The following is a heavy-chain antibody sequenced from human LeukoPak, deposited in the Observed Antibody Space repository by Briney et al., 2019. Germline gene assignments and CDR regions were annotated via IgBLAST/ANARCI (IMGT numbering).Heavy chain of an antibody. J-gene: IGHJ4*02. Sequence: ASVKVSCKAPGYTFTSYGINWVRQATGQGLEWMGWMNPNSGNTGYAQKFQGRVTMTRNTSIRTAYMELSSLRSEDTAVYYCARGLTGTTPFDYWGQGTLVTVSS. V-gene: IGHV1-8*02. D-gene: IGHD1-20*01. CDR3: ARGLTGTTPFDY. CDR1: GYTFTSYG. CDR2: MNPNSGNT.